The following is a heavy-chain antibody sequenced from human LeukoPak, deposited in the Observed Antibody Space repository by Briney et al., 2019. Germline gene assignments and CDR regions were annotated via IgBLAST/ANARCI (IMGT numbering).Heavy chain of an antibody. J-gene: IGHJ4*02. CDR2: IYYSGST. CDR1: GGSISSSSYY. D-gene: IGHD6-19*01. V-gene: IGHV4-39*01. CDR3: ARQSGIAVTGTGFDY. Sequence: PETLSLTCTVSGGSISSSSYYWGWIRQPPGKGLEWIGSIYYSGSTYYNPSLKSRVTISVDTSKKQISLKVSSVTAADTAVYYCARQSGIAVTGTGFDYWGQGTLVTVSS.